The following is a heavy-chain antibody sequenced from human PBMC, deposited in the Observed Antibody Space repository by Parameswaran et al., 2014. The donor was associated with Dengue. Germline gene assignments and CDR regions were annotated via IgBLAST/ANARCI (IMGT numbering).Heavy chain of an antibody. D-gene: IGHD6-6*01. V-gene: IGHV4-39*07. Sequence: VRQIAGKGLEWIGSIYYSGSTYYNPSLKSRVTISVDTSKNQFSLKLSSVTAADTAVYYCARVYSSSAYYYYYYGMDVWGQGTTVTVSS. J-gene: IGHJ6*02. CDR2: IYYSGST. CDR3: ARVYSSSAYYYYYYGMDV.